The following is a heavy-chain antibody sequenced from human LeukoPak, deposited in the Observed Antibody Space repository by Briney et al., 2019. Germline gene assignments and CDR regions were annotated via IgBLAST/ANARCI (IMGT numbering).Heavy chain of an antibody. V-gene: IGHV5-51*01. CDR2: IRPTDYDT. J-gene: IGHJ4*02. CDR1: GYTFINYW. CDR3: VRLDSGGIYYVFY. Sequence: GESLKISCNASGYTFINYWIGWVRQMPGKGLEGRGGIRPTDYDTRYSPSFQGQVTISADKSTNTAYLQWNSLQASDTAKYSCVRLDSGGIYYVFYRGQGTPVTGSS. D-gene: IGHD2-15*01.